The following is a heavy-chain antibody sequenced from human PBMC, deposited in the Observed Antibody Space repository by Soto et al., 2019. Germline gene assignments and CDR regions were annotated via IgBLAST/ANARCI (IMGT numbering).Heavy chain of an antibody. V-gene: IGHV3-21*01. D-gene: IGHD3-16*02. Sequence: EVQLVESGGGLVKPEGSLRLSCAASGFTFSSYSMNWVRQAPGKGLEWVSSISSSSSYIYYADSVKGRFTISRDNAKNSLYLQMNSLRAEDTAVYYCVRGLITFGGVIPSGYYYYMDVWGKGTTVTVSS. J-gene: IGHJ6*03. CDR3: VRGLITFGGVIPSGYYYYMDV. CDR1: GFTFSSYS. CDR2: ISSSSSYI.